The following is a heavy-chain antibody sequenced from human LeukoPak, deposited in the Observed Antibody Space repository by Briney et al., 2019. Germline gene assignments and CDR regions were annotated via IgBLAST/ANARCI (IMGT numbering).Heavy chain of an antibody. CDR2: ISPTGEGT. CDR1: GFAFSITG. Sequence: PGGSLRPSCAASGFAFSITGMTWARQAPGRGLEWVSNISPTGEGTHYTGSVKGRFTISRDNSKNTLSLEMNSLRAADTGTYYCARDAGGAWPFDYWGQGTRVIVSS. V-gene: IGHV3-23*01. D-gene: IGHD4-17*01. J-gene: IGHJ4*02. CDR3: ARDAGGAWPFDY.